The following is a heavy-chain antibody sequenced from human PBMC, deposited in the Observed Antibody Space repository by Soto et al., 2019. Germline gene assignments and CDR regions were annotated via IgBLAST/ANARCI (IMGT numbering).Heavy chain of an antibody. J-gene: IGHJ4*02. CDR2: ISGSGGST. CDR1: GFTFSSYA. Sequence: GGSLRLSCAASGFTFSSYAMSWVRQAPGKGLEWVSAISGSGGSTYYADSVKGRFTISRDNSKNTPYLQMNSLRAEDTAVYYCAKARLDYDILTGPEVPPDYWGQGTLVTVSS. D-gene: IGHD3-9*01. V-gene: IGHV3-23*01. CDR3: AKARLDYDILTGPEVPPDY.